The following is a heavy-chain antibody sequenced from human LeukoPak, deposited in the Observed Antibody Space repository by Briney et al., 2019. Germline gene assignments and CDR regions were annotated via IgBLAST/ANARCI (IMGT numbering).Heavy chain of an antibody. CDR3: AKGTVVALPLQRGGYFDY. D-gene: IGHD2-15*01. V-gene: IGHV3-9*01. J-gene: IGHJ4*02. CDR2: ISWNSGSI. CDR1: GFTFDDYA. Sequence: GGSLRLSCAASGFTFDDYAMHWVRQAPGKGLEWVSGISWNSGSIGYADSVKGRFTISRDNAKNSLYLQMNSLRAEDTALYYCAKGTVVALPLQRGGYFDYWGQGTLVTVSS.